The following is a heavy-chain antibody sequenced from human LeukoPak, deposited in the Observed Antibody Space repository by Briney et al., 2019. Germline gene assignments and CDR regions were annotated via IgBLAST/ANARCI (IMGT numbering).Heavy chain of an antibody. J-gene: IGHJ3*02. CDR3: ARDYDSSGYYGNDAFDI. CDR2: INHSGST. Sequence: WXXXXXXPGKGXXWVGEINHSGSTNYNPSLKSRVTISVDTSKNQFSLKLSSVTAADTAVYYCARDYDSSGYYGNDAFDIWGQGTMVTVSS. V-gene: IGHV4-34*01. D-gene: IGHD3-22*01.